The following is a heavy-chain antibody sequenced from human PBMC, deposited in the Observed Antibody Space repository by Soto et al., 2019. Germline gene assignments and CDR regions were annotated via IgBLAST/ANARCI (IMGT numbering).Heavy chain of an antibody. CDR1: GYTFTSYG. D-gene: IGHD6-19*01. CDR2: ISAYNGNT. J-gene: IGHJ4*02. CDR3: ARISGPRSYFGY. Sequence: ASVKVSCKASGYTFTSYGISWVRQAPGQGLEWMGWISAYNGNTNYAQKLQGRVTISKDTSKNQVVLTMTNMDPVDTATYYCARISGPRSYFGYWGQGTLVTVSS. V-gene: IGHV1-18*01.